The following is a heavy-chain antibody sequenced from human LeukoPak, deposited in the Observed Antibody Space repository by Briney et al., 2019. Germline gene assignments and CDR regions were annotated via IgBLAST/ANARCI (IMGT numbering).Heavy chain of an antibody. CDR1: GYTFTSYG. J-gene: IGHJ4*02. V-gene: IGHV1-18*01. CDR3: ARPRYYYGSSGYYPYYFDY. CDR2: ISAYNGNT. Sequence: ASVKVSCKASGYTFTSYGISWVRQAPGQGLEWMGWISAYNGNTNYAQKLQGRVTMTTDTSTSTAYMELRSLRSDDTAVYYCARPRYYYGSSGYYPYYFDYWGQGTLVTVSS. D-gene: IGHD3-22*01.